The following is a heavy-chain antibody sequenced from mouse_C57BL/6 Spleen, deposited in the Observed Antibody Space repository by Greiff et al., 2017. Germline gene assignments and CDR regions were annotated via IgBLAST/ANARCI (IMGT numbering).Heavy chain of an antibody. J-gene: IGHJ1*03. CDR3: ARNPLRGTVVYWYFDV. V-gene: IGHV1-18*01. CDR2: INPNNGGT. D-gene: IGHD1-1*01. CDR1: GYTFTDYN. Sequence: EVQLQQSGPELVKPGASVKIPCKASGYTFTDYNMDWVKQSHGKSLEWIGDINPNNGGTIYNQKFKGKATLTVDKSSSTAYMELRSLTSEDTAVYYCARNPLRGTVVYWYFDVWGTGTTVTVSS.